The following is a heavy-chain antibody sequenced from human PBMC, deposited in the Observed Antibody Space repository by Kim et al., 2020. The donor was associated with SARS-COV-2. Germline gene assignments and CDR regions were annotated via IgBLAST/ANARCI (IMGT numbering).Heavy chain of an antibody. Sequence: NPSLKSRVTISVDTSKNQFSLKLSSVTAADTAVYYCARSAPYSSSWYNDYWGQGTLVTVSS. J-gene: IGHJ4*02. V-gene: IGHV4-34*01. CDR3: ARSAPYSSSWYNDY. D-gene: IGHD6-13*01.